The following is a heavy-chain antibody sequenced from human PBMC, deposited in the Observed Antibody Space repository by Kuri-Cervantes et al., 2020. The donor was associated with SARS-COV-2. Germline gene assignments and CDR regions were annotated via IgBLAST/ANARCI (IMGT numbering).Heavy chain of an antibody. D-gene: IGHD6-6*01. CDR2: IYSGGST. CDR1: GFTFSSYS. J-gene: IGHJ4*02. Sequence: GESLKISCAASGFTFSSYSMNWVRQAPGKGLEWVSVIYSGGSTYYADPVKGRFTISRDNSKNTLYLQMNSLRAEDTAVYYCARGLVSYFDYWGQGTLVTVSS. V-gene: IGHV3-66*01. CDR3: ARGLVSYFDY.